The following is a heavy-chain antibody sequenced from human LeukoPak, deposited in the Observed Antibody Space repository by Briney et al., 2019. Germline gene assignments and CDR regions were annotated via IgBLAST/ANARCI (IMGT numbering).Heavy chain of an antibody. J-gene: IGHJ4*02. Sequence: GGSLQISCQGSGSSFTSYWIGWVRQLPGKGLEWMGIIYPGDSDTRYSPSFQGQVTTSADKSISTAYLQWSSLKASDTAMYYCARLKRWPNLDFDYWGQGTLVTVSS. CDR2: IYPGDSDT. V-gene: IGHV5-51*01. D-gene: IGHD5-24*01. CDR3: ARLKRWPNLDFDY. CDR1: GSSFTSYW.